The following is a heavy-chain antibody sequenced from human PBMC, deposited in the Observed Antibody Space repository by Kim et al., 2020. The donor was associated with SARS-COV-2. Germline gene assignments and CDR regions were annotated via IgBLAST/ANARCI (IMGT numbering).Heavy chain of an antibody. D-gene: IGHD2-2*01. CDR1: GFPYNNYW. CDR3: ARIGYSSSCSDY. Sequence: GGSLRLSCLASGFPYNNYWMNCFRQAPGKGLEWVANIKPDGTEKHYVDSVKGRFTISRDNAKNSLYLQLNSLRVEDTAVYYCARIGYSSSCSDYWGQGTLVTVSS. J-gene: IGHJ4*02. CDR2: IKPDGTEK. V-gene: IGHV3-7*01.